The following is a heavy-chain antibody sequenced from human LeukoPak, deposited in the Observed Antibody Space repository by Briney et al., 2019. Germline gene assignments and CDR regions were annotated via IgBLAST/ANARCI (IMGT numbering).Heavy chain of an antibody. V-gene: IGHV3-13*01. CDR3: AALGDSIY. D-gene: IGHD1-26*01. J-gene: IGHJ4*02. CDR1: VFAFSSYD. CDR2: IGHAGDT. Sequence: RGSLRLSCAASVFAFSSYDMHWVRQVSGKGLEWVSAIGHAGDTYYADSVKGRFTISREDAKNYFFLQMNSLRAGDTAVYFCAALGDSIYWGQGTLVTVSS.